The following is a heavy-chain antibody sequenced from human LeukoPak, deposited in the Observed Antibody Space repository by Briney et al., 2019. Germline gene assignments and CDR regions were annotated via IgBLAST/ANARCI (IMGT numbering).Heavy chain of an antibody. V-gene: IGHV3-48*01. CDR1: GFSFSDYN. CDR3: VRVGCKEGYKYNDY. J-gene: IGHJ4*02. D-gene: IGHD5-24*01. CDR2: ISAGGGTI. Sequence: GGSLRLSCAVSGFSFSDYNMKWVRQAPGRGLEWISYISAGGGTIYYADSVKGRFTISRDNVKNSLYLQMNSLRVEDTATYYCVRVGCKEGYKYNDYWGQGTPVTVSS.